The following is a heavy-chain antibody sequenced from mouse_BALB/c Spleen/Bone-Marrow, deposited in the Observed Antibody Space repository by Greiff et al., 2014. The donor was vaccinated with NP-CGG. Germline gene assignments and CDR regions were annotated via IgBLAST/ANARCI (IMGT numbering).Heavy chain of an antibody. D-gene: IGHD2-2*01. CDR3: GRHSRGYDGFAN. J-gene: IGHJ3*01. CDR1: GFAFSTYD. V-gene: IGHV5-12-1*01. Sequence: DVQLVESGGGLVKPGGSLKLSCAASGFAFSTYDMSWVRQTPEKRLGWVAYISSGGGNTYYPDTVKGRFTISRDNAKNTLSLQMSSLKSEDTAIFFCGRHSRGYDGFANWGQGTLVTVSA. CDR2: ISSGGGNT.